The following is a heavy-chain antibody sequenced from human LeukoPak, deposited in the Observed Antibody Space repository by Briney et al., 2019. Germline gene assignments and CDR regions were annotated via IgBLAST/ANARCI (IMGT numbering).Heavy chain of an antibody. Sequence: SETLSLTCTVSGGSVSSTTYYWSWIRQPPGKGLEWIASINFSGSTYYNPSLKSRVTVSVDMSEYQFSLKLSSVTAADTAVYYCARYVVYGSGKYYFDYWGQGTLVTVSS. CDR3: ARYVVYGSGKYYFDY. CDR1: GGSVSSTTYY. CDR2: INFSGST. V-gene: IGHV4-39*01. D-gene: IGHD3-10*01. J-gene: IGHJ4*02.